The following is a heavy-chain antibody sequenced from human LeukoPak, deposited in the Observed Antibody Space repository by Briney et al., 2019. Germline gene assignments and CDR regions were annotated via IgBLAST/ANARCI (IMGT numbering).Heavy chain of an antibody. J-gene: IGHJ4*02. CDR2: INHSGST. D-gene: IGHD6-6*01. V-gene: IGHV4-34*01. Sequence: SETLSLTCAVYGGSFSGYYWSWIRQPPGKGLEWIGEINHSGSTNYNPSLKSRVTISVDTSKNQFSLKLSSVTAADTVVYYCARRQLVRVFNYWGQGTLVTVSS. CDR1: GGSFSGYY. CDR3: ARRQLVRVFNY.